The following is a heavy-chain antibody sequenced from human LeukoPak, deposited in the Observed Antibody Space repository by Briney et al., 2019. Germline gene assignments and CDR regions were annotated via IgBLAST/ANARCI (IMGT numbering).Heavy chain of an antibody. D-gene: IGHD3-22*01. CDR1: GFTFRRYW. J-gene: IGHJ1*01. V-gene: IGHV3-7*01. Sequence: GGSLRLSCVASGFTFRRYWMTWVRQAPGKKPEWVANIKEDGSEKYYDDSVRGRFTISRDNAKNTLYLDMNSLRAEDKAVFYCATDQDHGYFRQWGQGTLVIVSS. CDR3: ATDQDHGYFRQ. CDR2: IKEDGSEK.